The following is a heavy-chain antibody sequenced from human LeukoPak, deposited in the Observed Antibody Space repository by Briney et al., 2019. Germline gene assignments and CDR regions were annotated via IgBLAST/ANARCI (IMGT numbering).Heavy chain of an antibody. CDR3: AREEYYYGSGSRYYYYMDV. D-gene: IGHD3-10*01. V-gene: IGHV4-61*02. J-gene: IGHJ6*03. CDR1: GGSISSGSYY. Sequence: SETLSLTCTVSGGSISSGSYYWSWIRQPAGKGLEYIGRIYTSGSTNYNPSLKSRVTMSVDTSKNQFSLKLSSVTAADTAVYYCAREEYYYGSGSRYYYYMDVWGKGTTVTISS. CDR2: IYTSGST.